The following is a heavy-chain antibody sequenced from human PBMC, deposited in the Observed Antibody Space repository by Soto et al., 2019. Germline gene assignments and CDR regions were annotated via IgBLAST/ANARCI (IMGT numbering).Heavy chain of an antibody. CDR3: TTQSDFWSGYYYY. CDR2: IKSKTDGGTT. J-gene: IGHJ4*02. Sequence: GGSLRLSCAAYGFTFSNAWMSWVRQAPGKGLEWVGRIKSKTDGGTTDYAPPVKDRITISRDDSKNTLYLQMNSLKTEDTAVYYCTTQSDFWSGYYYYWGQGTLVTVSS. D-gene: IGHD3-3*01. V-gene: IGHV3-15*01. CDR1: GFTFSNAW.